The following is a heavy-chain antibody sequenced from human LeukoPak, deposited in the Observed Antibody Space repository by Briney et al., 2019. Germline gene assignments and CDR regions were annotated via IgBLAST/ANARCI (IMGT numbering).Heavy chain of an antibody. D-gene: IGHD5-24*01. CDR2: IYYSGST. J-gene: IGHJ4*02. Sequence: PRETLSLTCTVSGGSISSYYWSWIRQPPGKGLEWIGYIYYSGSTNYNPSLKSRVTISVDTSKNQFSLKLSSVTAADTAVYYCARDFSDGYNDRSFDYWGQGTLVTVSS. CDR1: GGSISSYY. CDR3: ARDFSDGYNDRSFDY. V-gene: IGHV4-59*01.